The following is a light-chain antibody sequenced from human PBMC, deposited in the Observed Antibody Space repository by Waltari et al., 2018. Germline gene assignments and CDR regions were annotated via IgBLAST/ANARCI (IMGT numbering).Light chain of an antibody. CDR2: AAS. CDR3: QQYSNWPPLT. CDR1: QSVSSY. Sequence: EVVMTQSPTTLSVSPGERAPLSCRASQSVSSYLARYQQKPGQAPRLLIYAASTRATDVPASFIGSGSGTECTLTISSLQSEDFAVYYCQQYSNWPPLTFGGGTNVEIK. J-gene: IGKJ4*01. V-gene: IGKV3-15*01.